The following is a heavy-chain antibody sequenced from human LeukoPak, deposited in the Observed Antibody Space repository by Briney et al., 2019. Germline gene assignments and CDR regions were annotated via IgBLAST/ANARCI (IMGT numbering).Heavy chain of an antibody. CDR2: INPSGGST. J-gene: IGHJ6*02. D-gene: IGHD2-2*02. CDR1: GYTFTSYY. Sequence: ASVKVSCKASGYTFTSYYMHWVRQAPGQGLEWMGIINPSGGSTSYAQKFQGRVTMTRDTSTSTVYMELSSLRSEDTAVYYCAREGYCSSTSCYIRGLGDYYYGMDVWGQGTMVTVSS. CDR3: AREGYCSSTSCYIRGLGDYYYGMDV. V-gene: IGHV1-46*01.